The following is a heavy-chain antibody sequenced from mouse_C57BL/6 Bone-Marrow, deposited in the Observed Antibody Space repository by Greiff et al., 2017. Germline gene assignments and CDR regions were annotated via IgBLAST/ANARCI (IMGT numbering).Heavy chain of an antibody. CDR3: ARWRWLLPGYWYFDV. D-gene: IGHD2-3*01. CDR2: IYPGGGYT. CDR1: GYTFTNYW. J-gene: IGHJ1*03. Sequence: QVQLQQSGAELVRPGTSVKMSCKASGYTFTNYWIGWAKQRPGHGLEWIGDIYPGGGYTNYNEKFKGKATLTADKSSSTAYMQFSSLTSEDSAIYYCARWRWLLPGYWYFDVWGTGTTVTVSS. V-gene: IGHV1-63*01.